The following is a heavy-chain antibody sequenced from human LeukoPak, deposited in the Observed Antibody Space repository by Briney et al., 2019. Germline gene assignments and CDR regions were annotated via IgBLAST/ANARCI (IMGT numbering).Heavy chain of an antibody. V-gene: IGHV3-23*01. CDR2: ISGSGGST. J-gene: IGHJ4*02. D-gene: IGHD3-22*01. CDR3: AKGSMIVVVTHLDY. CDR1: GFTFSSYA. Sequence: GGSLRLSCAASGFTFSSYAMSWVRQAPGKGLEWVSAISGSGGSTYYADSVKGRFTISRDNSKNTLYLQMNSLRAEDTAVYYCAKGSMIVVVTHLDYWGQGTLVTVSS.